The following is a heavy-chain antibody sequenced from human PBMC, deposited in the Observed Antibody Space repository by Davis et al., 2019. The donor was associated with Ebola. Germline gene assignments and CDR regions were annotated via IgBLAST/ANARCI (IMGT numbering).Heavy chain of an antibody. CDR2: IIPIFGTA. V-gene: IGHV1-69*05. CDR3: AREGRSIAARDYYGMDV. J-gene: IGHJ6*02. Sequence: SVKVSCKASGGTFSSYAISWVRQAPGQGLEWMGGIIPIFGTANYAQKFQGRVTMTTDTSTSTAYMELRSLRSDDTAVYYCAREGRSIAARDYYGMDVWGQGTTVTVSS. CDR1: GGTFSSYA. D-gene: IGHD6-6*01.